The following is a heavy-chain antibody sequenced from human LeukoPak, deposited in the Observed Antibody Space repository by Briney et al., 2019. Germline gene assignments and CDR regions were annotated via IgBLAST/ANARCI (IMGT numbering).Heavy chain of an antibody. V-gene: IGHV3-73*01. CDR1: GFTFSGSA. CDR3: IKAVAPDY. J-gene: IGHJ4*02. CDR2: IRSKANSYAT. Sequence: GGSLRLSCAASGFTFSGSAMPWVRQASGKGLEWVGRIRSKANSYATAYAASVKGRFTISRDDSKNTAYLQMNSLKTEDTAVYYCIKAVAPDYWGQGTLVTVSS. D-gene: IGHD6-19*01.